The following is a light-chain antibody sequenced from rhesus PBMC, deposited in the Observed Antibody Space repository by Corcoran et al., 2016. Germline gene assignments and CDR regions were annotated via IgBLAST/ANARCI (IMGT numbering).Light chain of an antibody. V-gene: IGKV1-25*01. CDR2: KAS. CDR1: QGISSF. CDR3: QQHSSYPYS. Sequence: DIQMTQSPSSLSASVGDTVTITCRASQGISSFLAWYQQKPGKAPKLLSYKASPLQSGVPSRFSGSGSGTDFTLTMRNLQPEDLATYHCQQHSSYPYSFGQGTKVEIK. J-gene: IGKJ2*01.